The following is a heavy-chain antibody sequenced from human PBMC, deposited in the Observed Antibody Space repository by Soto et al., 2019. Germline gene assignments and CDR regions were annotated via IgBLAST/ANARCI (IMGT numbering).Heavy chain of an antibody. CDR2: ISWDGGST. J-gene: IGHJ4*02. D-gene: IGHD3-10*01. Sequence: EVQLVESGGVVVQPGGSLRLSCAASGFTFDDYTMHWVRQAPGKGLEWVSLISWDGGSTYYADSVKGRFTISRDNSKNSLYLQMNSLRTEDTALYYCAKDMSKLLWFGELLSGVDYWGQGTLVTVSS. CDR3: AKDMSKLLWFGELLSGVDY. V-gene: IGHV3-43*01. CDR1: GFTFDDYT.